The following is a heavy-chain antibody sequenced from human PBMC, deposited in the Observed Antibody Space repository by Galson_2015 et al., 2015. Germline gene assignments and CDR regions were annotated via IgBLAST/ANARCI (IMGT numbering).Heavy chain of an antibody. Sequence: SLRLSCAASGFTFSSYAMSWVRQAPGKGLEWVAVISYDGTNKYYADSVKGRFTISRDNSKNTLYLQMNSLRAADTAVYYCARDTGMGIREVTRQGGLLDYWGQGTLVTVSS. CDR1: GFTFSSYA. J-gene: IGHJ4*02. CDR2: ISYDGTNK. CDR3: ARDTGMGIREVTRQGGLLDY. D-gene: IGHD3-10*01. V-gene: IGHV3-30-3*01.